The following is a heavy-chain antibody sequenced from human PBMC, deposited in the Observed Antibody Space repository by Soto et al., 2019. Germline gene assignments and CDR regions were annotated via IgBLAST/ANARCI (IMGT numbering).Heavy chain of an antibody. V-gene: IGHV1-18*01. CDR3: ARGLRFLEVWYFDY. D-gene: IGHD3-3*01. CDR1: GYTFTIYG. J-gene: IGHJ4*02. CDR2: ISAYNGNT. Sequence: ASLKVSCKASGYTFTIYGISWVRQAPGQGLEWMGWISAYNGNTNYAQKLQGRVTMTTDTSTSTAYMELRSLRSDDTAVYYRARGLRFLEVWYFDYWGQGTLVTVSS.